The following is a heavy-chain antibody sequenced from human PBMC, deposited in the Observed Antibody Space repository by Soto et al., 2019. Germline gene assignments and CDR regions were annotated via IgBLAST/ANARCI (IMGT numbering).Heavy chain of an antibody. J-gene: IGHJ5*02. D-gene: IGHD6-13*01. CDR1: GGSISTRDSY. Sequence: NPSETLSLTCVVSGGSISTRDSYWGWVRQAPGKGLEFIGSSYYTRSTYYNPSLESRVTVSVDTSENHFSLKLTSVTAADTAVYYCARRERAAGTDWWFDPWGQGTLVTVSS. V-gene: IGHV4-39*02. CDR2: SYYTRST. CDR3: ARRERAAGTDWWFDP.